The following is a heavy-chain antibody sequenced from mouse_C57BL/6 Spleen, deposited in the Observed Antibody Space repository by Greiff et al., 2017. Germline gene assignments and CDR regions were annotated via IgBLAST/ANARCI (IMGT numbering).Heavy chain of an antibody. CDR3: AGVGLLRGYYFDY. CDR1: GFTFSDYY. V-gene: IGHV5-16*01. D-gene: IGHD1-1*01. CDR2: INYDGSST. J-gene: IGHJ2*01. Sequence: EVKLMESEGGLVQPGSSMKLSCTASGFTFSDYYMAWVRQVPEKGLEWVANINYDGSSTYYLDPLKSRFIISRDNAKNILYLQMSSLKSEDTATYYCAGVGLLRGYYFDYWGQGTTLTVSS.